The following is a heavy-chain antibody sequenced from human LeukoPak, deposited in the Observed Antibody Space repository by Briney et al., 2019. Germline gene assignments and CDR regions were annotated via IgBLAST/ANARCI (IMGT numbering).Heavy chain of an antibody. J-gene: IGHJ4*02. CDR1: GFTFSNFE. Sequence: GGSLRLSCAASGFTFSNFEMNWVRQAPGKGLEWVSYISTGGSIIHYADSVKGRFTISRDNAKNSLYLEMNSLRDEDTAIYYCARERYSGYYFDCWGQGTLVTVSS. V-gene: IGHV3-48*03. D-gene: IGHD5-18*01. CDR3: ARERYSGYYFDC. CDR2: ISTGGSII.